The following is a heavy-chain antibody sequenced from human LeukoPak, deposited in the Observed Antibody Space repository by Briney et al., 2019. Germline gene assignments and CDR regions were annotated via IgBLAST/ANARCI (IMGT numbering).Heavy chain of an antibody. Sequence: PGGSLRLSCAASGFTVSSNYMSWVRQVPGKGLEWVSLIYSGGSTYYADSVKGRFTISRDNSKNTLYLQMNSLRAEDTAVYYCASRDKGYYYGMDVWGQGTTVTVSS. D-gene: IGHD5-24*01. CDR2: IYSGGST. J-gene: IGHJ6*02. CDR1: GFTVSSNY. CDR3: ASRDKGYYYGMDV. V-gene: IGHV3-66*01.